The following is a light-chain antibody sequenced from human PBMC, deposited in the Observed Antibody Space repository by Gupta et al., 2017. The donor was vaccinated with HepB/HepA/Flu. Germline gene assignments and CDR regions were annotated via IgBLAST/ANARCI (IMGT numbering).Light chain of an antibody. CDR3: QQENNYSGA. CDR1: QSLSTW. V-gene: IGKV1-5*03. J-gene: IGKJ1*01. CDR2: KAS. Sequence: DIQMTQSPSTLSASVGDRVTITCRASQSLSTWLAWYQQKPGKAPKLLIYKASKVESGVPSRFSGSGSGTEFTLTISSRQPDDFATYYRQQENNYSGAFGQGTKVEI.